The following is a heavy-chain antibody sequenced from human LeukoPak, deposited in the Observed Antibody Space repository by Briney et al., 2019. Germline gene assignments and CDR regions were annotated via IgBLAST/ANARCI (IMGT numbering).Heavy chain of an antibody. Sequence: ASVKVSCKASGYTFTSYAMNWVRQAPGQGREWMGWINTNTGNPTYAQGFTGRFVFSLDTSVSTAYLQISSLKAEDTAVYYCARGEARWLQYLFDYWGQGTLVTVSS. CDR1: GYTFTSYA. CDR2: INTNTGNP. D-gene: IGHD5-24*01. J-gene: IGHJ4*02. V-gene: IGHV7-4-1*02. CDR3: ARGEARWLQYLFDY.